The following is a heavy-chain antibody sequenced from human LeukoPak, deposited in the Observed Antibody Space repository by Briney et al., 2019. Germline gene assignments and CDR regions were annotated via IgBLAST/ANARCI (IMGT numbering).Heavy chain of an antibody. CDR1: GYTFTSYA. V-gene: IGHV1-18*01. D-gene: IGHD6-6*01. J-gene: IGHJ4*02. Sequence: GASVKVSCKASGYTFTSYAMNWVRQAPGQGLEWMGWISIYNGNTNYAEKIQGRVTMTTDTSTNTALMELRSLRSDDTAMYYCARNHYSSSSDYWGQGTLVTVSS. CDR3: ARNHYSSSSDY. CDR2: ISIYNGNT.